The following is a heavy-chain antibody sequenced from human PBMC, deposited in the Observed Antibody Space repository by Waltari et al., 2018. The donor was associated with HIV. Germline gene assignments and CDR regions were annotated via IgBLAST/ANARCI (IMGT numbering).Heavy chain of an antibody. D-gene: IGHD1-1*01. Sequence: EVQLVQSGAEVKEPGESMKNSWKGPGYTFTNFWFGWVRQMPGKGLEWMAIIYPDDSDTRYSPSFQGQVTISVDKSISTAYLQWSSLKASDTAMYYCALLGIDFNFWGPGTLVTVSS. CDR1: GYTFTNFW. CDR2: IYPDDSDT. CDR3: ALLGIDFNF. V-gene: IGHV5-51*03. J-gene: IGHJ4*02.